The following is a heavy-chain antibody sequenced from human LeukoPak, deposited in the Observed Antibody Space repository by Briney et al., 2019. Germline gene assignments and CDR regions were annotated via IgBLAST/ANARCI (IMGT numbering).Heavy chain of an antibody. J-gene: IGHJ6*03. CDR3: ARLTKNDSGTYRFGKKKRGYMDV. CDR2: IYYSGNT. D-gene: IGHD3-10*01. V-gene: IGHV4-39*01. Sequence: SETLSLTCTVSGDSISTSNSYWGWIRQPPGKGLEWVGSIYYSGNTYYNASLKSRVTISVDTSKNQFSLKLSSVTAADTAVYYCARLTKNDSGTYRFGKKKRGYMDVWGKGTTVTISS. CDR1: GDSISTSNSY.